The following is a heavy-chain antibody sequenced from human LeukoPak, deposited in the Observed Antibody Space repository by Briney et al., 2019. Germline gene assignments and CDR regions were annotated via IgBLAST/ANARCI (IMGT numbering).Heavy chain of an antibody. D-gene: IGHD6-13*01. Sequence: SQTVSLTCAISGDSVSSNSVAWNWIRQSPSRGLEWLGRIYYRSKWYNDYAVSVKSRITINPDTSKNQFSLQLNSVTPEDTAVYYCASSLVGGEQQLCWFDPWGQGNLVTVSS. CDR1: GDSVSSNSVA. CDR2: IYYRSKWYN. CDR3: ASSLVGGEQQLCWFDP. J-gene: IGHJ5*02. V-gene: IGHV6-1*01.